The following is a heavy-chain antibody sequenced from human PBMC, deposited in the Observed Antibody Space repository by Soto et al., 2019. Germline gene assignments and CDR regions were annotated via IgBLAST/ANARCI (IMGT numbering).Heavy chain of an antibody. J-gene: IGHJ4*02. Sequence: GGSLRLSCAASGFSFSNHHMSWVRQAPGKGLEWVSVIYSGGSTYYADSVKGRFTVSRHNSENTVFLQMNDLGTEDTAIYYCARSDITSADTSVDFDYWGPGAQVTVSS. CDR2: IYSGGST. V-gene: IGHV3-53*04. CDR3: ARSDITSADTSVDFDY. CDR1: GFSFSNHH. D-gene: IGHD6-13*01.